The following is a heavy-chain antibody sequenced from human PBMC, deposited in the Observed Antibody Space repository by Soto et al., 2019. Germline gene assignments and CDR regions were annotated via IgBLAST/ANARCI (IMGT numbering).Heavy chain of an antibody. CDR3: ARDHKRPRAAAGPDPDAFDI. J-gene: IGHJ3*02. CDR1: GSTFTSYG. CDR2: ISAYNGNT. D-gene: IGHD6-13*01. Sequence: ASVKVSCKASGSTFTSYGISWVRQAPGQGLEWMGWISAYNGNTNYAQKLQGRVTMTTDTSTSTAYMELRSLRSDDTAVYYCARDHKRPRAAAGPDPDAFDIWGQGTMVTVSS. V-gene: IGHV1-18*01.